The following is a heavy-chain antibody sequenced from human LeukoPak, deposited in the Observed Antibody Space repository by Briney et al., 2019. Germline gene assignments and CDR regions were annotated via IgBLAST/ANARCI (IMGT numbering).Heavy chain of an antibody. V-gene: IGHV3-30-3*01. CDR1: GFTFSSYW. CDR3: AGGRYSYGQLDY. D-gene: IGHD5-18*01. J-gene: IGHJ4*02. Sequence: GGSLRLSCAASGFTFSSYWMHWVRQAPGKGLEWVAVISYDGSNKYYADSVKGRFTISRDNSKNTLYLQMNSLRAEDTAVYYCAGGRYSYGQLDYWGQGTLVTVSS. CDR2: ISYDGSNK.